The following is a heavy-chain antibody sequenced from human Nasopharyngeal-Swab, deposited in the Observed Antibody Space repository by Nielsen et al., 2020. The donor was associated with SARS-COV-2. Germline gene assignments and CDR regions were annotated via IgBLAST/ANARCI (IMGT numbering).Heavy chain of an antibody. Sequence: LKISCAASGFTFSSYAIHWVRQAPGKGLEWVTFISYDGRNKYYADSVKGRFTISRDNSKNTLYLQMNSLRAEDTAVYYCARDGREYYYFDSSEVGFDYWGQGTLVTVSS. CDR1: GFTFSSYA. V-gene: IGHV3-30*04. D-gene: IGHD3-22*01. CDR3: ARDGREYYYFDSSEVGFDY. J-gene: IGHJ4*02. CDR2: ISYDGRNK.